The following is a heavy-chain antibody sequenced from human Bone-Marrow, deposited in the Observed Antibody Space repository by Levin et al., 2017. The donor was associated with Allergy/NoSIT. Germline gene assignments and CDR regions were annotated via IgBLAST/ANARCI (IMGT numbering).Heavy chain of an antibody. V-gene: IGHV3-74*01. J-gene: IGHJ4*02. D-gene: IGHD6-13*01. CDR1: GFNFDNYC. Sequence: PGGSLRLSCAVSGFNFDNYCMHWVRQAPGKGLVWVSCINGRGRSTFYADSMKGRFTISKDNAKNTLYLQMNSLSAEDTAVYFCAREDVAAARYCDNWGQGTRVTVSS. CDR3: AREDVAAARYCDN. CDR2: INGRGRST.